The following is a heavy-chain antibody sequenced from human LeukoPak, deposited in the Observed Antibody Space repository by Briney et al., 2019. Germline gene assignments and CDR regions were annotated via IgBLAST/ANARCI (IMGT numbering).Heavy chain of an antibody. V-gene: IGHV7-4-1*02. Sequence: ASVKVSCKASGYTFISYAMNWVRQAPGQGLEWMGWINTNTGNPTYAQGFTGRFVFSLDTSVSTAYLQISSLKAEDTAVYYCAISPVYYDILTGYYKASPLDYWGQGTLVTVSS. CDR2: INTNTGNP. D-gene: IGHD3-9*01. CDR1: GYTFISYA. CDR3: AISPVYYDILTGYYKASPLDY. J-gene: IGHJ4*02.